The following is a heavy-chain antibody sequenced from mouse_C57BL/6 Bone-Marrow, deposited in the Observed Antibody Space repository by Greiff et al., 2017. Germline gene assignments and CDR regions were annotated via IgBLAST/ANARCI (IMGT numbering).Heavy chain of an antibody. V-gene: IGHV1-55*01. CDR2: IYPGSGST. CDR1: GYTFTSYW. Sequence: QVQLKQPGAELVQPGASVTMSCKASGYTFTSYWITWVKQRPGQGLEWIGDIYPGSGSTNYNEKFKSKATLTVDTSSSTAYMQLSSLTSEDAAVYSCARSRGFAYWGQGTLVTVSA. CDR3: ARSRGFAY. J-gene: IGHJ3*01.